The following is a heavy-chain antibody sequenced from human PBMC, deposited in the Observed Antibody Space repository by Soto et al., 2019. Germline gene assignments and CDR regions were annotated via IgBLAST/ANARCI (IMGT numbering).Heavy chain of an antibody. CDR2: INPNSGGT. CDR3: AREILDNYYDSSGYYSEFDY. V-gene: IGHV1-2*02. J-gene: IGHJ4*01. D-gene: IGHD3-22*01. Sequence: AAVKVSCKASGYTFTGYYMHWVRQAPGQGLEWMGWINPNSGGTNYAQKFQGRVTMTRDTSISTAYMELSRLRSDDTAVYYCAREILDNYYDSSGYYSEFDYWGHCTLVTSPQ. CDR1: GYTFTGYY.